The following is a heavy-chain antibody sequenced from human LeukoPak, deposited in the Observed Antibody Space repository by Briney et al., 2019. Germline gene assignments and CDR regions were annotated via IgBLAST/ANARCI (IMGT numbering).Heavy chain of an antibody. V-gene: IGHV4-59*12. CDR3: ARDLKVRLGYYGSGSYYYFDY. CDR1: GGSISSYY. Sequence: SETLSLTCTVSGGSISSYYWSWIRQPPGKGLEWIGYIYYSGSTNYNPSLKSRVTISVDTSKNQFSLKLSSVTAADTAVYYCARDLKVRLGYYGSGSYYYFDYWGQGTLVTVSS. CDR2: IYYSGST. D-gene: IGHD3-10*01. J-gene: IGHJ4*02.